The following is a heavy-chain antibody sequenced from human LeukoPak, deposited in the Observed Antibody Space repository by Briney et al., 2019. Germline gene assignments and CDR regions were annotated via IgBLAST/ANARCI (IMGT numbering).Heavy chain of an antibody. V-gene: IGHV3-23*01. CDR1: EFIFSSYG. J-gene: IGHJ4*02. CDR3: AKEVTPGALLYGPFDY. D-gene: IGHD4-23*01. Sequence: PGGSLRLSCAASEFIFSSYGMSWVRQAPGKGLEWVSAISASGGGTYYADSVKGRFTISRDNSTNTLYLEMNSLRAEDTAIYYCAKEVTPGALLYGPFDYWGQGTLVTVSS. CDR2: ISASGGGT.